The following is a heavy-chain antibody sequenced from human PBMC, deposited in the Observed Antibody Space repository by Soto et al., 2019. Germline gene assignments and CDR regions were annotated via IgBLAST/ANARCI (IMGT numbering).Heavy chain of an antibody. CDR2: ISYDGGNK. J-gene: IGHJ6*02. CDR1: GFTFRNYA. V-gene: IGHV3-30-3*01. CDR3: ARGDREDIAVVIGVRPGEYGVDV. D-gene: IGHD2-15*01. Sequence: GGSQRLSCAASGFTFRNYAMHWVRQAPGKGLESVAVISYDGGNKFYRDYVKGRFTISRDNSKNTLYLQINSLRYEDTAVYYCARGDREDIAVVIGVRPGEYGVDVWGQGTTVTVSS.